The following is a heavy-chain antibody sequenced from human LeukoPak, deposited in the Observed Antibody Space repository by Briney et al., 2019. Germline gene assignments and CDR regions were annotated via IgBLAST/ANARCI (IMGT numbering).Heavy chain of an antibody. D-gene: IGHD7-27*01. CDR2: TYYRSKWYN. J-gene: IGHJ6*02. CDR3: ARRGRLGENWGPYYYAMDV. CDR1: GDSVSSNSAA. Sequence: SQTLSLTCAISGDSVSSNSAAWNWIRQSPSRGLEWLGRTYYRSKWYNDYAVSLKSRITINPDTSKNQFSLQLNSVTPEDTAVYYCARRGRLGENWGPYYYAMDVWGQGTTVTVSS. V-gene: IGHV6-1*01.